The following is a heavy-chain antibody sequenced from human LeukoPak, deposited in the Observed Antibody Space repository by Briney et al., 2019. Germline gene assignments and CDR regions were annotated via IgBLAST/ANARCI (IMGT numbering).Heavy chain of an antibody. V-gene: IGHV3-30*18. Sequence: GGSLRLSCAASGFTFSSYGMHWVRQAPGKGLEWVAVISYDGSNKYYADSVKGRFTISRDNSKNTLYLQMNSLRAEDTAVYYCAKDLAYYDSRGYFAFDIWGQGTMVTVSS. D-gene: IGHD3-22*01. CDR1: GFTFSSYG. CDR2: ISYDGSNK. CDR3: AKDLAYYDSRGYFAFDI. J-gene: IGHJ3*02.